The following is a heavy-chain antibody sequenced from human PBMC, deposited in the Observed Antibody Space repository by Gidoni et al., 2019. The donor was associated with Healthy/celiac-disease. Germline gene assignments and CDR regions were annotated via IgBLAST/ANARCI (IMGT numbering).Heavy chain of an antibody. Sequence: QVQLVESGGGVVQPGRSLRLSCAASGVTFSSSSLHWVRQATGKGVEWVEVISYDGSNKYYADSVKGRFTISRDNSKNTLYLQMNSLRAEDTAVYYCASLWTNYYDSSGLDDAFDIWGQGTMVTVSS. V-gene: IGHV3-30*16. CDR2: ISYDGSNK. CDR3: ASLWTNYYDSSGLDDAFDI. D-gene: IGHD3-22*01. CDR1: GVTFSSSS. J-gene: IGHJ3*02.